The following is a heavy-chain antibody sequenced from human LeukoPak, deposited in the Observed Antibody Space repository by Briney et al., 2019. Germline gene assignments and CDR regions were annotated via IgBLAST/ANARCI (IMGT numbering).Heavy chain of an antibody. D-gene: IGHD6-19*01. CDR2: ISYDGSNK. Sequence: GGSLRLSCAASGFTFSSYGMHWVRQAPGKGLEWVAVISYDGSNKYYADSVKGRFTISRDNSKNTLYLQMNSLRAEDTAVYYCAKVGIAVAGTVGVPISYYYYMDVWGKGTTVTVSS. J-gene: IGHJ6*03. V-gene: IGHV3-30*18. CDR3: AKVGIAVAGTVGVPISYYYYMDV. CDR1: GFTFSSYG.